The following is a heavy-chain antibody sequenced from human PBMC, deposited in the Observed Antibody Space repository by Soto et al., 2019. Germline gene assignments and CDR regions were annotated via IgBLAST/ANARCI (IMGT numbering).Heavy chain of an antibody. CDR1: GFTFSSYA. CDR3: AKDRRYSSSPRPGEPRFSYYYGMDV. J-gene: IGHJ6*02. CDR2: ISGSGGST. V-gene: IGHV3-23*01. Sequence: GGSLRLSCAASGFTFSSYAMSWVRQAPGKGLEWVSAISGSGGSTYYADSVKGRFSISRDNSKNTLYLQMNSLRAEDTAVYYCAKDRRYSSSPRPGEPRFSYYYGMDVWGQGTTVTVSS. D-gene: IGHD6-6*01.